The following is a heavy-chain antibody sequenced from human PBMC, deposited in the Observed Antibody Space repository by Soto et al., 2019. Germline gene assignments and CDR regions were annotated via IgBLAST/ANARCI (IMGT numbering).Heavy chain of an antibody. CDR3: ARAPLERSGSVSLDY. V-gene: IGHV4-59*08. CDR2: IYYSGGT. D-gene: IGHD2-15*01. J-gene: IGHJ4*02. Sequence: SETLSLTCTVSGGSISSYYWSWIRQPPGKGLEWIGYIYYSGGTNYNPSLKSRVTISVDTSKNQFSLELSSVTAADTALYYCARAPLERSGSVSLDYWGQGTLVTVSS. CDR1: GGSISSYY.